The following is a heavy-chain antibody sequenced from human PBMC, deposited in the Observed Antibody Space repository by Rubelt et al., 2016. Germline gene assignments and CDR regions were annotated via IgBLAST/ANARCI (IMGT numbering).Heavy chain of an antibody. V-gene: IGHV3-48*03. CDR2: ISSSGSTI. CDR3: ARDRILEWLLPYYYYYGMDV. J-gene: IGHJ6*02. Sequence: RGQGLEWVSYISSSGSTIYYADSVKGRFTISRDNAKNSLYLQMNSLRAEDTAVYYCARDRILEWLLPYYYYYGMDVWGQGTTVTASS. D-gene: IGHD3-3*01.